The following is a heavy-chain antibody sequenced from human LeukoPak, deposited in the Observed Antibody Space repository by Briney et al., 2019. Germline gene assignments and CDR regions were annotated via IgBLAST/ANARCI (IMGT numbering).Heavy chain of an antibody. CDR2: IYYSGST. CDR1: GGSISSYY. V-gene: IGHV4-59*01. CDR3: ARSGYSSSWYDY. D-gene: IGHD6-13*01. Sequence: PSETPSLTCTVSGGSISSYYWSWIRQPPGKGLEWIGYIYYSGSTNYNPSLKSRVTISVDTSKNQFSLKLSSVTAADTAVYYCARSGYSSSWYDYWGQGTLVTVSS. J-gene: IGHJ4*02.